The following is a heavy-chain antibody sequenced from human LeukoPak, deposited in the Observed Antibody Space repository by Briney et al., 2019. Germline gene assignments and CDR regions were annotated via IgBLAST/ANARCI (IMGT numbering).Heavy chain of an antibody. J-gene: IGHJ5*02. CDR2: VFYSGNT. CDR3: ARVFVGQQLDSRFDP. Sequence: SETLSLTCTVSGGSISTNRYYWGWIRQPPGKGLEWIGSVFYSGNTYYSPSLKSRVTISVDTSKSQFSLNLTSLTAADTAVYFCARVFVGQQLDSRFDPWGRGTLVTVSS. D-gene: IGHD3/OR15-3a*01. V-gene: IGHV4-39*01. CDR1: GGSISTNRYY.